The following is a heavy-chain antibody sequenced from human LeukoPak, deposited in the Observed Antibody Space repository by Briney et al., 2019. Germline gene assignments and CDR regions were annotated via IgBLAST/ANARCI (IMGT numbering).Heavy chain of an antibody. CDR3: AKGGKVYSSGWYNYYGMDV. J-gene: IGHJ6*02. D-gene: IGHD6-19*01. Sequence: GGSLRLSCAASGFTFSSYAMSWVRQAPGKGPEWVSAISGSGGSTYYADSVKGRFTISRDNSKNTLYLQMNSLRAEDTAVYYCAKGGKVYSSGWYNYYGMDVWGQGTTVTVSS. CDR1: GFTFSSYA. V-gene: IGHV3-23*01. CDR2: ISGSGGST.